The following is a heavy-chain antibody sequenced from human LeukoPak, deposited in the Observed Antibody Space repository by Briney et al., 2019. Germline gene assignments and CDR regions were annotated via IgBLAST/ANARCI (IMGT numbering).Heavy chain of an antibody. CDR3: ARALVGDGSSAY. Sequence: GGSLRLSCAASGFIFSSHGMHWVRQAPGKGLEWVAVISYDGSNKYYADSVKGRFTISRDNSKNTLYLQMNSLRAEDTAVYYCARALVGDGSSAYWGQGTLVTVSS. V-gene: IGHV3-30*03. CDR1: GFIFSSHG. CDR2: ISYDGSNK. D-gene: IGHD2-15*01. J-gene: IGHJ4*02.